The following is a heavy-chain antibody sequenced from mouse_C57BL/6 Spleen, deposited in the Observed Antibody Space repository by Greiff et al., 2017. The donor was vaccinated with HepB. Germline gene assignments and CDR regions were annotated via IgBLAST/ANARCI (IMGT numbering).Heavy chain of an antibody. V-gene: IGHV1-81*01. CDR1: GYTFTSYG. D-gene: IGHD1-1*01. J-gene: IGHJ4*01. CDR2: IYPRSGNT. Sequence: VQLQQSGAELARPGASVKLSCTASGYTFTSYGISWVKQRTGQGLEWIGEIYPRSGNTYYNEKFKGKATLTADKSSSTAYMELRSLTSEDSAVYFCARYPDYYGSSYDAMDYWGQGTSVTVSS. CDR3: ARYPDYYGSSYDAMDY.